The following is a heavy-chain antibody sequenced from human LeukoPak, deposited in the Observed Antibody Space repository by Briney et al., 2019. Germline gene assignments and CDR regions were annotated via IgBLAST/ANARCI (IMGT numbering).Heavy chain of an antibody. D-gene: IGHD6-19*01. CDR1: GFTFSSYA. CDR3: AKGESSGWYSAPLGLDY. V-gene: IGHV3-23*01. CDR2: ISGSGGST. J-gene: IGHJ4*02. Sequence: TGGSLRLSCAASGFTFSSYAMSWVRQAPGKGLECVSVISGSGGSTYYADSVKGRFTISRDNSKNTLYLQTNSLRAEDTAVYYCAKGESSGWYSAPLGLDYWGQGTLVTVSS.